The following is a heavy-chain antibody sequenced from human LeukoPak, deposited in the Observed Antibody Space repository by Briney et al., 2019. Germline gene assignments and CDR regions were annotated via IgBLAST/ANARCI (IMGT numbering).Heavy chain of an antibody. CDR1: GGSISSSSYY. CDR3: ARIYLIGYCSSTSCFDY. Sequence: SETLSLTCTVSGGSISSSSYYWGWIRQPPGKGLEWIGSIYYSGSTYYNPSLKSRVTISVDTSKNQFSLKLSSVTAADTAVYYCARIYLIGYCSSTSCFDYWGQGTLVTVSS. J-gene: IGHJ4*02. V-gene: IGHV4-39*01. CDR2: IYYSGST. D-gene: IGHD2-2*01.